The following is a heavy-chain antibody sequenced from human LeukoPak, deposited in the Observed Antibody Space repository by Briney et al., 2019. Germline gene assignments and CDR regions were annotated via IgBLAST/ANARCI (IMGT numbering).Heavy chain of an antibody. V-gene: IGHV3-43*02. J-gene: IGHJ4*02. Sequence: GGSLRLSCAASGFTFNDYPMHWVRHAPGKGLEWVSLVSGDGSVTYYADSVKGRFTISRDNSKNSLYLQMNSLRLEDTAFYYCANGSQPGTTFDYWGQGTLVTASS. CDR3: ANGSQPGTTFDY. D-gene: IGHD1-14*01. CDR1: GFTFNDYP. CDR2: VSGDGSVT.